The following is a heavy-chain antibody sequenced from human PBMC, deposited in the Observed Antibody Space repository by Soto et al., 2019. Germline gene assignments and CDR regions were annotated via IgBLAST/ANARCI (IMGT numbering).Heavy chain of an antibody. CDR3: ARVSIAVAGIAYYFDY. CDR1: GFSFSSCA. J-gene: IGHJ4*02. Sequence: QVQLVESGGGVVQPGRSLRLSCAASGFSFSSCAMHWVRQALGKGLEWVAVVSHDGSNKYYADSVKGRVTISRDNSINTVYLQMNSLRAEDTAVYYCARVSIAVAGIAYYFDYWGQGTLVTVSS. D-gene: IGHD6-19*01. V-gene: IGHV3-30-3*01. CDR2: VSHDGSNK.